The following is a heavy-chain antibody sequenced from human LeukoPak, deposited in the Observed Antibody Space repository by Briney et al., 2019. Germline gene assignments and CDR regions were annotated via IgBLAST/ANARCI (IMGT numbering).Heavy chain of an antibody. V-gene: IGHV4-4*07. J-gene: IGHJ4*02. CDR3: ARGVCSGGSCYTYFDY. D-gene: IGHD2-15*01. Sequence: SETLSLTCTVSGGSISSYYWSWIRQPAGKGLERIGRICTSGSTNYNPSLKSRVTMSVDTSKNQFSLKLSSVTAADTAVYYCARGVCSGGSCYTYFDYWGQGTLVTVSS. CDR2: ICTSGST. CDR1: GGSISSYY.